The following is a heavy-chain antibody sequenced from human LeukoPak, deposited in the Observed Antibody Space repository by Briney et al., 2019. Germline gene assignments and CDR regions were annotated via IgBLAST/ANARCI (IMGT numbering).Heavy chain of an antibody. CDR1: GFTFSSYA. J-gene: IGHJ6*02. CDR3: ARGTDYYDSSGYYPPYYYGMDV. V-gene: IGHV3-23*01. D-gene: IGHD3-22*01. Sequence: GGSLRLSCAASGFTFSSYAMSWVRQAPGKGLEWVSAISGSGGSTYYADSVKGRFTISRDNSKNTLYLQMNSLRAEDTAVYYCARGTDYYDSSGYYPPYYYGMDVWGQGTTVTVSS. CDR2: ISGSGGST.